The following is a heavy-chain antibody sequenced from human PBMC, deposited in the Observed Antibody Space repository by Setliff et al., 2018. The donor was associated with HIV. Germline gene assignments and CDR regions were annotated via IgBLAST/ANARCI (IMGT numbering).Heavy chain of an antibody. CDR2: INPRSGGT. D-gene: IGHD3-10*01. CDR1: GYTFTDYY. V-gene: IGHV1-46*01. Sequence: ASVKVSCKASGYTFTDYYIHWVRQAPGQGLEWMGIINPRSGGTTYALKFQGRVTMTRDTSTSTAYMEVSSLRSEDTAVYYCARVWFGETIFDYWGQGTLVTVSS. J-gene: IGHJ4*02. CDR3: ARVWFGETIFDY.